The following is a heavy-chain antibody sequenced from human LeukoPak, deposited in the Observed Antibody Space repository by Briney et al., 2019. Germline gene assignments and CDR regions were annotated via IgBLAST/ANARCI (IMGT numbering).Heavy chain of an antibody. V-gene: IGHV6-1*01. D-gene: IGHD1-7*01. J-gene: IGHJ5*02. Sequence: SQTLSLTCAISGDSVSSKSAAWNWIRQSPSRGLEWLGRTYYRSKWYNDYAVSVKSRITINPDTSKNQFSLQLNSVTPEDTAVYYCARDELELRAGWFDPWGQGTLVTVSS. CDR2: TYYRSKWYN. CDR3: ARDELELRAGWFDP. CDR1: GDSVSSKSAA.